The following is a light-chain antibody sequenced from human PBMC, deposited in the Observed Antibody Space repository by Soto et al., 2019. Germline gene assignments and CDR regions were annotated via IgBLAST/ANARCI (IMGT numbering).Light chain of an antibody. CDR2: GAS. CDR3: QQYASAPFS. J-gene: IGKJ3*01. CDR1: QSVSNN. V-gene: IGKV3-15*01. Sequence: EIVMTQSPATLSVSPCDSATLSGRASQSVSNNLAWYHQKPGQAPRVLIYGASIRATGVPARFSGSGSGTEFTLTINRLEPEDSAVYYCQQYASAPFSLGPGTKVDI.